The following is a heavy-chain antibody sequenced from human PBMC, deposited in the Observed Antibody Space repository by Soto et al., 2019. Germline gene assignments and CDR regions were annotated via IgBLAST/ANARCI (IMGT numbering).Heavy chain of an antibody. V-gene: IGHV1-18*04. CDR2: ISAYNGNT. CDR3: ARDEDSSGWSTYYYYGMDV. CDR1: GYTFTSYG. J-gene: IGHJ6*02. Sequence: ASVKVSCKASGYTFTSYGISWVRQAPGQGLEWMGRISAYNGNTNYAQKLQGRVTMTTDTSTSTAHMELRSLRSDDTAVYYCARDEDSSGWSTYYYYGMDVWGQGTTVTVSS. D-gene: IGHD6-19*01.